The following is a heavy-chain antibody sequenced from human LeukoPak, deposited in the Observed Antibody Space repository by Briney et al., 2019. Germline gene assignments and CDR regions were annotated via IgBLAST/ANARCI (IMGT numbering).Heavy chain of an antibody. Sequence: ASVKVSCKASGYTFTSYGISWVRQAPGQGLEWMGWISAYNGNTNYAQKLQGRVTMTTDTSASTAYMELRSLRSDDTAVYYCARLKSSYGYPYYYYYYMDVWGKGTTVTISS. CDR2: ISAYNGNT. CDR1: GYTFTSYG. V-gene: IGHV1-18*01. D-gene: IGHD5-18*01. J-gene: IGHJ6*03. CDR3: ARLKSSYGYPYYYYYYMDV.